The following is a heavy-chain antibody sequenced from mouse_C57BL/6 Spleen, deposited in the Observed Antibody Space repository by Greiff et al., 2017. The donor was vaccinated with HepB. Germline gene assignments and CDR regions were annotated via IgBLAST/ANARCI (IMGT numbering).Heavy chain of an antibody. CDR3: ERLHCSSYGYFGV. CDR2: ISNGGGST. Sequence: EVQLVESGGGLVQPGGSLELSCAASGFTFSDYYMYWVRQTPEKRLEWVAYISNGGGSTYYPDTVKGRFTISRDNAKNTLYLQMSRLKSEDTAMYHCERLHCSSYGYFGVWGTGTTVTVSS. CDR1: GFTFSDYY. D-gene: IGHD1-1*01. J-gene: IGHJ1*03. V-gene: IGHV5-12*01.